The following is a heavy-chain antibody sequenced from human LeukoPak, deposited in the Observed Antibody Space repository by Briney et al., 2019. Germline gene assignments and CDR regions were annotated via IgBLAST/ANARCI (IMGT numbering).Heavy chain of an antibody. Sequence: GGSLRLSCAASGFSFSSFGMHWVRQAPGKGLEWVAFIRYDETNKFYADSVKGRFTISRDNSNNTLYLQMNSLGAEDSAVYHCAKSQRGYCSSTSCYGDYWGQGTLVTVSS. V-gene: IGHV3-30*02. CDR3: AKSQRGYCSSTSCYGDY. CDR1: GFSFSSFG. D-gene: IGHD2-2*03. CDR2: IRYDETNK. J-gene: IGHJ4*02.